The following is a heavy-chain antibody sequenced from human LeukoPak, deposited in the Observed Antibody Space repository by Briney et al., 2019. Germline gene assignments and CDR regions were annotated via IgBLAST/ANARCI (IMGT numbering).Heavy chain of an antibody. D-gene: IGHD3-3*02. J-gene: IGHJ4*02. CDR3: ARDRLGPSFSVSHFDL. V-gene: IGHV3-20*04. CDR1: GSTFVDYG. CDR2: INYNGAIT. Sequence: GGSLRLSCATSGSTFVDYGLSWVRRAPGKGLEWLCAINYNGAITDYADSVRGRFTISRDNAKNSLYLRMDSLRAEDTALYYCARDRLGPSFSVSHFDLWGQGTLVTVSS.